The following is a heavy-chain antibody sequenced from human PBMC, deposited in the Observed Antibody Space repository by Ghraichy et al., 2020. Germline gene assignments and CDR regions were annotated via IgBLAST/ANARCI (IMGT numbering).Heavy chain of an antibody. CDR2: INHSGIT. CDR3: ARGAIPVASTYHDYSYMDV. Sequence: SETLSLTCAVYGGSFSVYYWSWIRQPPGKGLEWIGEINHSGITNYNPSLKSRVSISIDTSKNQFSLELRSVTAADTAVYYCARGAIPVASTYHDYSYMDVWGKGTTVTVSS. CDR1: GGSFSVYY. J-gene: IGHJ6*03. V-gene: IGHV4-34*01. D-gene: IGHD6-19*01.